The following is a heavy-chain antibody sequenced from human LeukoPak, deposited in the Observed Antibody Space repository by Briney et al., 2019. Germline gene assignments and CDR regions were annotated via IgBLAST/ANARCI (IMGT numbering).Heavy chain of an antibody. D-gene: IGHD6-25*01. J-gene: IGHJ4*02. CDR3: AKGEADQGLRLDY. CDR1: GFTFSSHA. V-gene: IGHV3-23*01. CDR2: ISGSGGST. Sequence: PGGSLRLSCAASGFTFSSHAMSWVRQAPGKGLEWVSAISGSGGSTYYADSVKGRFTISRDNSKNTLYLQMNSLRAEDTAVYYCAKGEADQGLRLDYWGQGTLVTVSS.